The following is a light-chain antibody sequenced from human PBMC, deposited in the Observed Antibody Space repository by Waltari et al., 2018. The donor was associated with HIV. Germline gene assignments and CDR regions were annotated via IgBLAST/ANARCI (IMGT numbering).Light chain of an antibody. J-gene: IGKJ4*01. CDR2: GAS. CDR1: QSVRRAS. Sequence: EIVLTQSPGTLSLSTGERATLSCRASQSVRRASLAGYQQKPGQATRLLIVGASSRAPGIPDRVSGSGAVTDFILTISRLEPEDCAVYYCQQYAASPLTFGGGTKVEIK. V-gene: IGKV3-20*01. CDR3: QQYAASPLT.